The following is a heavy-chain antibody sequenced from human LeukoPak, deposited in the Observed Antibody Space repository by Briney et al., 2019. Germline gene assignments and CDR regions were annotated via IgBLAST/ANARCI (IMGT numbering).Heavy chain of an antibody. CDR1: GFTFNTYS. V-gene: IGHV3-21*01. J-gene: IGHJ2*01. CDR2: ISGGSGYI. Sequence: PAGSLRLSCAASGFTFNTYSMNWVRQAPGKGLEWVSYISGGSGYIYYAVSVKGRFTISRDNVKISLFLQMNNVGDEDAAVYYCSGHVYGDLYWYFDLWGRGTLVTVSS. D-gene: IGHD4-17*01. CDR3: SGHVYGDLYWYFDL.